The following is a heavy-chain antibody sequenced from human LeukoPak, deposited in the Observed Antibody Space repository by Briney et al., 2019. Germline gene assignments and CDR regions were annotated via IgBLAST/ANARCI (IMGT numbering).Heavy chain of an antibody. CDR3: ARIIAAAGTGNYYYYYMDV. CDR1: GYTFTGYY. J-gene: IGHJ6*03. D-gene: IGHD6-13*01. Sequence: ASVKVSCKASGYTFTGYYMHWVRQAPGQGLEWMGRINPNSGGTNYAQKFQGRVTMTRDTSNSTAYMELSRLRSDDTAVYYCARIIAAAGTGNYYYYYMDVWGKGTTVTVSS. CDR2: INPNSGGT. V-gene: IGHV1-2*06.